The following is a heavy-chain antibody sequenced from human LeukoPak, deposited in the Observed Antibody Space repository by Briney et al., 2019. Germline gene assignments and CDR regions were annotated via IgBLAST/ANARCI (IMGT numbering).Heavy chain of an antibody. Sequence: GGSLRLSCAASGFTFSSYGMHWVRQAPGKGLEWVAVIWYDGSNKYYADSVKGRFTTSRDNSKNTLYLQMNSLRAEDTAVYYCATFGIGDYWGQEPWSPSPQ. V-gene: IGHV3-33*01. CDR3: ATFGIGDY. CDR2: IWYDGSNK. D-gene: IGHD1-14*01. J-gene: IGHJ4*01. CDR1: GFTFSSYG.